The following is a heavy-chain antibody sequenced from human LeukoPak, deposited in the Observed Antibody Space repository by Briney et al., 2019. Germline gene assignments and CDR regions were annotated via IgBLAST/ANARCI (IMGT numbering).Heavy chain of an antibody. CDR1: GGSFGGYY. CDR3: ARDPQTAIGSGTST. D-gene: IGHD3-10*01. J-gene: IGHJ5*02. V-gene: IGHV4-59*01. Sequence: KPSETLSLTCAVYGGSFGGYYWSWIRQPPGKGLEWIGYIYYSGSTNYNPSLKSRVTISVDTSKNQFSLELSSVTAADTAVYYCARDPQTAIGSGTSTWGQGTLVTVSS. CDR2: IYYSGST.